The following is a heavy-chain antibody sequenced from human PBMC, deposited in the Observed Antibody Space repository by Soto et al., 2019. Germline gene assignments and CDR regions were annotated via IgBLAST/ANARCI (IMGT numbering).Heavy chain of an antibody. D-gene: IGHD5-18*01. CDR1: GGTFSSYA. CDR3: ARDLRAGYSYGQTPSLDY. Sequence: GASVKVSCKASGGTFSSYAISWVRQAPGQGLEWMGGIIPIFGTANYAQKFQGRVTITADESTSTAYMELSSLRSEDTAVYYCARDLRAGYSYGQTPSLDYWGQGTLVTVSS. CDR2: IIPIFGTA. V-gene: IGHV1-69*13. J-gene: IGHJ4*02.